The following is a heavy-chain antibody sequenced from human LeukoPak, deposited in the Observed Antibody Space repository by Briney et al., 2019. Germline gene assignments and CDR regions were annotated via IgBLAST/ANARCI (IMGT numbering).Heavy chain of an antibody. CDR3: ARRGSSGWYYFDY. V-gene: IGHV4-39*01. J-gene: IGHJ4*02. CDR2: IYYSGST. D-gene: IGHD6-19*01. Sequence: SETPSLTRTVSGGSISSSSYYWGWIRQPPGKGLEWIGSIYYSGSTYYNPSLKSRVTISVDTSKNQFSLKLSSVTAADTAVYYCARRGSSGWYYFDYWGQGTLVTVSS. CDR1: GGSISSSSYY.